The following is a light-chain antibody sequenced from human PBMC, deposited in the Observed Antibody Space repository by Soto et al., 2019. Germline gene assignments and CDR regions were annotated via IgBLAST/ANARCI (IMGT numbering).Light chain of an antibody. CDR3: QQCRNWPLT. J-gene: IGKJ4*01. CDR1: QNVYNN. CDR2: DAS. V-gene: IGKV3-15*01. Sequence: IVMTQSPATLSVSPGEGATLSCKASQNVYNNLAWYQQRPGQPPRLLIYDASTRATGMSARFSGSGYGTEFPITISSLQSEDFALYFCQQCRNWPLTFGGGTKVDIK.